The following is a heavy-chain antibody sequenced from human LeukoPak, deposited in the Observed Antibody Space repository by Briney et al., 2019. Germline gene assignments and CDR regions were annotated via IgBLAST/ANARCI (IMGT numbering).Heavy chain of an antibody. CDR2: IRYDGSNK. CDR1: GFTFSSYG. D-gene: IGHD2-15*01. J-gene: IGHJ6*03. CDR3: AKNGDRGAYCSGGSCYPYYYYNMDV. V-gene: IGHV3-30*02. Sequence: GGSLRLSCAASGFTFSSYGMHWVRQAPGKGLEWVAFIRYDGSNKYYADSVKGRFTISRDNSKNTLYLQMNSLRAEDTAIYYCAKNGDRGAYCSGGSCYPYYYYNMDVWGKGTTVTISS.